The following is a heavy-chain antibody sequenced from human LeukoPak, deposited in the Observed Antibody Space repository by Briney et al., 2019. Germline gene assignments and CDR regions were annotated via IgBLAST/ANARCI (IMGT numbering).Heavy chain of an antibody. Sequence: GGSLRLSCTASGFTFSDAWVSWVRQAPGKGLEWVGRIKSKTDGETREYAAPVKGRFTISRDDSKDTLFLQMNSQRAEDTAVYYCARDHYYDSSGFSPLDYWGQGTLVTVSS. CDR2: IKSKTDGETR. CDR1: GFTFSDAW. V-gene: IGHV3-15*01. J-gene: IGHJ4*02. D-gene: IGHD3-22*01. CDR3: ARDHYYDSSGFSPLDY.